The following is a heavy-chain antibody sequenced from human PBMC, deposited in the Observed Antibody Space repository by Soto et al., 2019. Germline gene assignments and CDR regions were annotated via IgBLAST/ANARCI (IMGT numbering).Heavy chain of an antibody. V-gene: IGHV3-23*01. Sequence: GGPLRLSCAASGFTFSNYAMSWVRQAPGKGLEWVSVISGSGDSTYYADSVKGRFTISRDNSKNTLHLQMSSLRAEDTAVYYCARDVPSHIVVLPAALDYWGQGTLVTVSS. CDR1: GFTFSNYA. J-gene: IGHJ4*02. D-gene: IGHD2-2*01. CDR2: ISGSGDST. CDR3: ARDVPSHIVVLPAALDY.